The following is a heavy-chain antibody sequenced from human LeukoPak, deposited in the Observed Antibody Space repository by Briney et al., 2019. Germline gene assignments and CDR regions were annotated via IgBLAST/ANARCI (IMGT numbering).Heavy chain of an antibody. CDR2: INPYSGDT. J-gene: IGHJ4*02. CDR1: GYTFTGYH. Sequence: ASVKVFCKASGYTFTGYHIHWVRQAPGQGLEWMGRINPYSGDTNFAQKFQGSVTMTRDTSITTAYMDLSSLTPGDRAVYLCARDQGSLTRSWYTGYWGQGTQVTVSS. CDR3: ARDQGSLTRSWYTGY. D-gene: IGHD6-13*01. V-gene: IGHV1-2*06.